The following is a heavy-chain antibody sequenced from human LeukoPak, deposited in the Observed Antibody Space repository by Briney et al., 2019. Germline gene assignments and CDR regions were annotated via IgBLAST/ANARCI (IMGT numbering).Heavy chain of an antibody. CDR2: INAGNGNT. D-gene: IGHD2-15*01. V-gene: IGHV1-3*01. J-gene: IGHJ5*02. CDR1: GYTFTSYA. Sequence: ASVTVSCTASGYTFTSYAMHWVRQAPGQRLEWMGWINAGNGNTKYSQKFQGRVTITRDTSASTAYMELSSLRSEDTAVYYCARGGYCSGGSCYITPISWFDPWGQGTLVTVSS. CDR3: ARGGYCSGGSCYITPISWFDP.